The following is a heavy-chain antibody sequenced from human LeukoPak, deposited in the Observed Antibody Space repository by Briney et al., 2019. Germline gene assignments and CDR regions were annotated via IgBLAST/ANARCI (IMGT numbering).Heavy chain of an antibody. Sequence: SETLSLTCTVSGGSISSYYWSWIRQPPGKGLEWIGYIYYSGSTNYDPSLKSRVTISLDTSKNQFSLKLNSVTAADTAVYYCARHTSVDYYYYYYGMDVWGQGTTVTVSS. V-gene: IGHV4-59*08. CDR1: GGSISSYY. CDR3: ARHTSVDYYYYYYGMDV. CDR2: IYYSGST. D-gene: IGHD5-12*01. J-gene: IGHJ6*02.